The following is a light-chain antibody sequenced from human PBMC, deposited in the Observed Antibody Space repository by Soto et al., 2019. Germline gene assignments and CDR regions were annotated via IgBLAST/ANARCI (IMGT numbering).Light chain of an antibody. CDR3: CSYAGNSLWV. J-gene: IGLJ3*02. CDR2: DVS. CDR1: SSDVGGYNY. Sequence: QSALTQPRSVSGSPGQSVTISCTGTSSDVGGYNYVSWYQQHPGKAPKLVIYDVSKRPSGVPDRFSCSKSVNTASLTISGLQAEDEADYYCCSYAGNSLWVFGGGTKLTVL. V-gene: IGLV2-11*01.